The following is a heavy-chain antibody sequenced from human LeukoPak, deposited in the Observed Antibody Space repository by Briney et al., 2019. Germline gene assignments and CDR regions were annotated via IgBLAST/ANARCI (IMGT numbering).Heavy chain of an antibody. CDR3: ARVTYNYYDSSGYYY. J-gene: IGHJ4*02. D-gene: IGHD3-22*01. Sequence: PGRSLRLSCAASGFTFSSYAMHWVRQAPGKGLEWVAVISYDGSNKYYADSVKGRFTISRDNSKNTLYLQMNSLRAEDTAVYYCARVTYNYYDSSGYYYWGQGTLVTVSS. V-gene: IGHV3-30-3*01. CDR2: ISYDGSNK. CDR1: GFTFSSYA.